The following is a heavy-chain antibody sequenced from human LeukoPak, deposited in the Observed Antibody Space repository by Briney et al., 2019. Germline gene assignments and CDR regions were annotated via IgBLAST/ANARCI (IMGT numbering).Heavy chain of an antibody. Sequence: SETLSLTCAVSGGSISSADYCWSWIRQSPGKGLEWIGFIYYSGSTYYNPSLKSRVTISVDTSKNQFSLKLRSVTAADTAVYYCASIVVVTAAIDYWGQGTLVTVSS. V-gene: IGHV4-30-4*01. D-gene: IGHD2-21*02. J-gene: IGHJ4*02. CDR2: IYYSGST. CDR3: ASIVVVTAAIDY. CDR1: GGSISSADYC.